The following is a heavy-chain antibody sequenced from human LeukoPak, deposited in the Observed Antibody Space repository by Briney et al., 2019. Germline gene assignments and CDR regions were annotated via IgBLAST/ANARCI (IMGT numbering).Heavy chain of an antibody. D-gene: IGHD3-22*01. CDR1: GFTFSSYA. CDR2: ISYDGSNK. J-gene: IGHJ4*02. CDR3: ARDPDYYGSSGSFDY. Sequence: PAGGSLRLSCAASGFTFSSYAMHWVRQAPGKGLEWVAVISYDGSNKYYADSVKGRFSLSRDNSKNTLSLQMNSLRAEDTAVYYCARDPDYYGSSGSFDYWGQGTLVTVSS. V-gene: IGHV3-30-3*01.